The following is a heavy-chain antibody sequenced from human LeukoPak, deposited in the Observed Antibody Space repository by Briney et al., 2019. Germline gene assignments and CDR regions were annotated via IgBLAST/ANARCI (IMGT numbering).Heavy chain of an antibody. CDR2: INTNGGST. Sequence: GGSLRLSCSVSGFTFSSYAMHWVRQAPGKGLQFVSVINTNGGSTYYADSVKGRFTISRDNSQNTLYLQMNSLRVEDTAVYYCAKKSEQWLVRTNFDYWGQGTLVTVSS. CDR3: AKKSEQWLVRTNFDY. V-gene: IGHV3-64D*06. CDR1: GFTFSSYA. J-gene: IGHJ4*02. D-gene: IGHD6-19*01.